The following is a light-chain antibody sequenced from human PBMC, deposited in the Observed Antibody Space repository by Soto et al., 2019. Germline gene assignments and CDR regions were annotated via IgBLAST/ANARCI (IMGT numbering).Light chain of an antibody. Sequence: QSVLTQPASVSGSPGQSITISCTGTSSDVGGYNYVSWYQQHPGKAPKLMIYEVSNRPSGVSHRFSGSKSGNTASLAITGLRSDDEADYYCATWDDDLYTPIIGGGTKLTVL. V-gene: IGLV2-14*01. CDR2: EVS. CDR3: ATWDDDLYTPI. J-gene: IGLJ2*01. CDR1: SSDVGGYNY.